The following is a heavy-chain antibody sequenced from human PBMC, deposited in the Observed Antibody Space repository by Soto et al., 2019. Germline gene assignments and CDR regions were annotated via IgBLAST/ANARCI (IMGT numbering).Heavy chain of an antibody. CDR1: GYTFTSYG. V-gene: IGHV1-18*01. D-gene: IGHD6-13*01. J-gene: IGHJ4*01. CDR2: ISAYNCXT. CDR3: ARVIAAAADFDY. Sequence: SVKVSCKASGYTFTSYGISWVRQAPGQGLELMGWISAYNCXTXXXXXXXGXXXXTXYTXXNTXXXXLRNLRSDDTAVYYCARVIAAAADFDYXG.